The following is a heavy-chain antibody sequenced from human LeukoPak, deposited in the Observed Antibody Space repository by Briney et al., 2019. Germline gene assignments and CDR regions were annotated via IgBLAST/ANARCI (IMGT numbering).Heavy chain of an antibody. CDR3: ARERDRSGYYLGDFDS. Sequence: GGSLRLSCAASGFTFSSYWMRWVRQVPGKGLVWVSRINSDGSSTSYADSVKGRFTISRDNAKNTLYLQLISLRVEDTAVYYCARERDRSGYYLGDFDSWGQGTLVTVSS. D-gene: IGHD3-22*01. J-gene: IGHJ4*02. V-gene: IGHV3-74*01. CDR2: INSDGSST. CDR1: GFTFSSYW.